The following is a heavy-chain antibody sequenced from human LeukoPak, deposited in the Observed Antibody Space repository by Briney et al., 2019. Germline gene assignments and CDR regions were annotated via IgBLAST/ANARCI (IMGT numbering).Heavy chain of an antibody. CDR3: AKDMSSWNDERGYFDY. Sequence: SGGSLRLSCAASGFTFDDYAMHWVRQAPGKGLEWVSGISWNRGSIGYADSVKGRFTISRDNAKTSLYLQMNSLRAEDTALYYCAKDMSSWNDERGYFDYWGQGTLVTVSS. CDR1: GFTFDDYA. V-gene: IGHV3-9*01. J-gene: IGHJ4*02. D-gene: IGHD1-1*01. CDR2: ISWNRGSI.